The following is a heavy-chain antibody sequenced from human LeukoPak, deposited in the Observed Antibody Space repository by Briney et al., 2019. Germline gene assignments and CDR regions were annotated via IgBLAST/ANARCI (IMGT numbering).Heavy chain of an antibody. J-gene: IGHJ6*02. CDR3: ARMGTTVTTSYYYGMDV. Sequence: ASVKVSCKASGYTFTSYGISWVRQAPGQALEWMGWLSAYNGNTNYAQKLQGRVTMTTDTSTSTAYMELRSLRSDDTAVYYCARMGTTVTTSYYYGMDVWGQGTTVTVSS. D-gene: IGHD4-17*01. CDR1: GYTFTSYG. V-gene: IGHV1-18*01. CDR2: LSAYNGNT.